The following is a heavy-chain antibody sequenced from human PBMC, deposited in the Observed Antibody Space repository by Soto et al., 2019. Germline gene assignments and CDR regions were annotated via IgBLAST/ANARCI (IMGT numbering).Heavy chain of an antibody. J-gene: IGHJ4*02. D-gene: IGHD3-3*01. CDR3: ARLKYYDFWSGYYIPYYFDY. V-gene: IGHV1-24*01. Sequence: ASVKVSCKVSGYTLTELSMHWVRQAPGKGLEWMGGFDPEDGETIYAQKFQGRVTMTEDTSTDTAYMELSSLRSEDTAVYYCARLKYYDFWSGYYIPYYFDYWGQGTLVTVSS. CDR1: GYTLTELS. CDR2: FDPEDGET.